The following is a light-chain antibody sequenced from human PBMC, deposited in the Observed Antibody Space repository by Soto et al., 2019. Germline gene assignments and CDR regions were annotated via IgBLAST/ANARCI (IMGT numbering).Light chain of an antibody. CDR3: HQRQYWPPIT. CDR1: QSVSSN. J-gene: IGKJ5*01. Sequence: EVVMTQSPATLSVSPGERATLSCRASQSVSSNLAWYQQRPGQAPRLLISDASNRATGIPARFSGSGSGTDFTLTIRSLEPEDFAVYYCHQRQYWPPITFGQGKRLEIK. CDR2: DAS. V-gene: IGKV3-11*01.